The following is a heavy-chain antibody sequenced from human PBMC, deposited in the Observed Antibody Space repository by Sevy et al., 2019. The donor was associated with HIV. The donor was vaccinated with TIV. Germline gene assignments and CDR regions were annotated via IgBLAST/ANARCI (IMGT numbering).Heavy chain of an antibody. D-gene: IGHD2-15*01. V-gene: IGHV4-38-2*02. CDR3: ARGPRPRGWSDAFDI. CDR2: IYHSGST. Sequence: SETLSLTCTVSGYSISSGYYWGWIRQPPGKGLEWIGIIYHSGSTYYNPSLKSRVTISVDTSKNQFSLKLSSVTAADTAVYYCARGPRPRGWSDAFDIWGQGAMVTVSS. J-gene: IGHJ3*02. CDR1: GYSISSGYY.